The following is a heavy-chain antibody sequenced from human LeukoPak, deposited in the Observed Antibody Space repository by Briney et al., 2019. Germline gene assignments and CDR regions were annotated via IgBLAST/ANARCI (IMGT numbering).Heavy chain of an antibody. Sequence: GGSLRLSCAASGFTLSNYAMSWVRQAPGKGVEGVSSISSSGSRTYYPDSVKGRFTISRDNSKNTLSLQMNSLKAEDTAVYYCAKINSGSYTDYWGQGTLVTVSS. CDR3: AKINSGSYTDY. V-gene: IGHV3-23*01. D-gene: IGHD1-26*01. J-gene: IGHJ4*02. CDR2: ISSSGSRT. CDR1: GFTLSNYA.